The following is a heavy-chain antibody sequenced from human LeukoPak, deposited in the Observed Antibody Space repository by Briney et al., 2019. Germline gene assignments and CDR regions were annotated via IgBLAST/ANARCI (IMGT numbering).Heavy chain of an antibody. Sequence: SETLSLTCTVSGGSISSSSYYWGWIRQPPGKGLEWIGSIYYSGSSYHNPSLKSRVTISVDTSKNQFSLKLSSVTAADTAVYYCARHYSTGWYYFDYWGQGTLVTVSS. CDR2: IYYSGSS. V-gene: IGHV4-39*01. CDR3: ARHYSTGWYYFDY. D-gene: IGHD6-19*01. CDR1: GGSISSSSYY. J-gene: IGHJ4*02.